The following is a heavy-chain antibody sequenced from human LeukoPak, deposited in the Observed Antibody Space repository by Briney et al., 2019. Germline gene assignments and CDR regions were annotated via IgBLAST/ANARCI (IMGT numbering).Heavy chain of an antibody. V-gene: IGHV5-51*01. CDR3: ARAPYQLLSDYYYYGMDV. D-gene: IGHD2-2*01. CDR1: GYSFTSYW. Sequence: GESLKISCKGSGYSFTSYWIGWVRQMPGKGLEWMGIIYPGDSDTRYSPSFQGQVTISADKSISTAYLQWSSLKAPDTAMYYCARAPYQLLSDYYYYGMDVWGQGTTVTVSS. J-gene: IGHJ6*02. CDR2: IYPGDSDT.